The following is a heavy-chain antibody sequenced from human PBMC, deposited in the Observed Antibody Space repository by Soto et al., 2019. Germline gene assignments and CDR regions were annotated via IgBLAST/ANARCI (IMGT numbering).Heavy chain of an antibody. D-gene: IGHD2-2*01. V-gene: IGHV3-33*01. Sequence: QVQLVESGGGVVQPGKSLRLSCVVSGLTFSSHGMHWVRQAPGKGLEWVAVIWCDGRNKYYEDSVKGRFTISRDNSKNTLYLQMKSLRAEDKAFYYCARGRGLVPFDAFGNWGQGTMVTVSS. J-gene: IGHJ3*02. CDR2: IWCDGRNK. CDR1: GLTFSSHG. CDR3: ARGRGLVPFDAFGN.